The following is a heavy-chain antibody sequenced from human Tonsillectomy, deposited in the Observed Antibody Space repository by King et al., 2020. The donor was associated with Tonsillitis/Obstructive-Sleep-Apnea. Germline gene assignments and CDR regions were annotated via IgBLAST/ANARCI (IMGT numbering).Heavy chain of an antibody. CDR2: ASYDGSNK. J-gene: IGHJ4*02. V-gene: IGHV3-30*18. CDR1: GFTFSSYG. D-gene: IGHD2-21*02. CDR3: VKVLVTGSAFDY. Sequence: VQLVESGGGVVQPGRSLRLSCEASGFTFSSYGMHWVRQAPGKGPEWVAGASYDGSNKYYADSVRGRFTISRDNLKNTLHLQMSSPRAEDTAVYYCVKVLVTGSAFDYWGQGTLVTVSS.